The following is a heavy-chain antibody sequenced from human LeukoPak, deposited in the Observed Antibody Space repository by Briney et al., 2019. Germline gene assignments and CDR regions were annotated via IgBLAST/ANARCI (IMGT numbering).Heavy chain of an antibody. Sequence: PGGSLRLSCAASGFTFSSYGMHWVRQAPGKGLEWVAFIRYDGSNKYYADSVKGRFTISRDNSKNTLFLQMNSLRAEDTAVYYCAKDPRADILTGYGYYYMDVWGKGTTVIISS. CDR3: AKDPRADILTGYGYYYMDV. V-gene: IGHV3-30*02. CDR2: IRYDGSNK. J-gene: IGHJ6*03. CDR1: GFTFSSYG. D-gene: IGHD3-9*01.